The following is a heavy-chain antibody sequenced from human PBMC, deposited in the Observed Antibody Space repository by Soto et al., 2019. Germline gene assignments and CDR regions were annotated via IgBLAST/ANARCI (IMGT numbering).Heavy chain of an antibody. Sequence: SETLSLTCTVSGGSISSYYWSWIRQPPGKGLEWIGYIYYSGSTNYNPSLKSRVTISVDTSKNQFSLKLSSVTAADTAVYYCARGWYYFDYWGQGTMVTVYS. CDR1: GGSISSYY. CDR3: ARGWYYFDY. CDR2: IYYSGST. J-gene: IGHJ4*02. D-gene: IGHD2-15*01. V-gene: IGHV4-59*01.